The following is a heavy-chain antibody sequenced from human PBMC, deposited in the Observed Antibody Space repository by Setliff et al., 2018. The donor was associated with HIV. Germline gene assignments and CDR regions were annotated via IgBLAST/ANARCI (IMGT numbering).Heavy chain of an antibody. CDR1: GDSIRGYY. J-gene: IGHJ4*02. CDR2: VFYTGFA. D-gene: IGHD5-12*01. Sequence: NPSETLSLTCTVSGDSIRGYYWSWIRQPPGKGLEWMGYVFYTGFAAYNPSLKSRLTISVDTPKSQFSLTLTSVTAADTAVYYCARQMPIPGIAITPVDYWGQGALVTVSS. V-gene: IGHV4-59*08. CDR3: ARQMPIPGIAITPVDY.